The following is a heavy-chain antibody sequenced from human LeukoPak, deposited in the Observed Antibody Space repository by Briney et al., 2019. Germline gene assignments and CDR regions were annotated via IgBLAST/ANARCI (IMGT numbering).Heavy chain of an antibody. CDR2: IYYSGST. J-gene: IGHJ5*02. D-gene: IGHD3-22*01. V-gene: IGHV4-59*01. Sequence: SETLSLTCTVSGGSISSYYWSWIRQPPGKGLEWIGYIYYSGSTHYNPSLKSRVTISVDTSKDQFSLKLSSVTAADTAVYYCARGGYYYDSNWFDPWGQGTLVTVSS. CDR3: ARGGYYYDSNWFDP. CDR1: GGSISSYY.